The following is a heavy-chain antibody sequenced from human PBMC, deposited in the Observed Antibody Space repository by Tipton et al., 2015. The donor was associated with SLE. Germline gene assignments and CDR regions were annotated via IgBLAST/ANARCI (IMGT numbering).Heavy chain of an antibody. CDR3: AREVTVTGGDAFDI. D-gene: IGHD4-17*01. CDR2: IYHSGTT. CDR1: GGSINSGDFY. Sequence: TLSLTCTVSGGSINSGDFYWSWIRQSPGKGLEWIGYIYHSGTTYYNPSLQSRATISVDTSENQFSLKLSSVTAADTAVYYCAREVTVTGGDAFDIWGQGTMVTVSS. V-gene: IGHV4-30-4*01. J-gene: IGHJ3*02.